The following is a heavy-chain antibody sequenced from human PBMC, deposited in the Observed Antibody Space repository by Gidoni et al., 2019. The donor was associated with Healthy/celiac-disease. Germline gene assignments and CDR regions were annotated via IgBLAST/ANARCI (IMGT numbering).Heavy chain of an antibody. D-gene: IGHD3-16*01. CDR3: AREGEYYFDY. V-gene: IGHV3-66*01. J-gene: IGHJ4*02. CDR2: IYSGGST. CDR1: GFTVSRNY. Sequence: EVQLVESAGGLVQPGGSLSLSCAPSGFTVSRNYMRWVRQAPGKGLEWVTVIYSGGSTYYADSVKGRFTISRDNSKNTLYLQMNRLRAEDTAVYYCAREGEYYFDYWGQGTLVTVSS.